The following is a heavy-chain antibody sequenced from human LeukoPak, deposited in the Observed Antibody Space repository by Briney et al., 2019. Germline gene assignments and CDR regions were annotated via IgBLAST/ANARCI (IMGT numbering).Heavy chain of an antibody. D-gene: IGHD7-27*01. CDR1: AFTFSDYS. CDR2: IDTSSSTM. CDR3: AREDDSWGPNNLDL. J-gene: IGHJ3*01. Sequence: GGSLRLSCAASAFTFSDYSMNWVRQAPGKGLDRISYIDTSSSTMYYADSVMGRFTISRDNAKESLYLQMNSLRDEDTAVYYCAREDDSWGPNNLDLWGQGTMVTVSS. V-gene: IGHV3-48*02.